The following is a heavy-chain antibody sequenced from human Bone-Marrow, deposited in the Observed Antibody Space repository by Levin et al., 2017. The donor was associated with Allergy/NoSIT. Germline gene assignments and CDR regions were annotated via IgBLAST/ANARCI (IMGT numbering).Heavy chain of an antibody. Sequence: GGSLRLSCAASGFTFSSYGMHWVRQAPGKGLEWVAVISYDGSNKYYADSVKGRFTISRDNSKNTLYLQMNSLRAEDTAVYYCAKVKYSSGWYRDYYYYGMDGWGQGTTVTVSS. CDR2: ISYDGSNK. CDR3: AKVKYSSGWYRDYYYYGMDG. D-gene: IGHD6-19*01. J-gene: IGHJ6*02. V-gene: IGHV3-30*18. CDR1: GFTFSSYG.